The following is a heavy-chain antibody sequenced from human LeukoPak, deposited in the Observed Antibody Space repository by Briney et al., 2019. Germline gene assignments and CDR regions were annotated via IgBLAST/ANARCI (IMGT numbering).Heavy chain of an antibody. V-gene: IGHV1-46*01. CDR3: ARGTGCGGGSCPISHYYYHYYMDV. J-gene: IGHJ6*03. CDR2: INPSGGST. CDR1: GYTFTSYY. D-gene: IGHD2-15*01. Sequence: ASVKVSCKASGYTFTSYYIHWVRQAPGQGLEWMGIINPSGGSTSYAQKFQGRVTMTRDTSTSTVYMELSSLRAEDTAVYYCARGTGCGGGSCPISHYYYHYYMDVWGKGTTVTVSS.